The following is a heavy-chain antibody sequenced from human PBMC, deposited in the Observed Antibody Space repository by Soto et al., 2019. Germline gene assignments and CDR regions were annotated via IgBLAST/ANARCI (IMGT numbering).Heavy chain of an antibody. CDR1: GFTFSDHY. V-gene: IGHV3-11*01. J-gene: IGHJ5*02. CDR3: ARDPNWFDH. CDR2: ISGRSITI. Sequence: GGSLRLSCAASGFTFSDHYMSWIRQVPGKGLEWISYISGRSITISYADSVKGRFTVSRDNANNLLYLQMDGLRADDTAVYYCARDPNWFDHWGQGTLVTVSS.